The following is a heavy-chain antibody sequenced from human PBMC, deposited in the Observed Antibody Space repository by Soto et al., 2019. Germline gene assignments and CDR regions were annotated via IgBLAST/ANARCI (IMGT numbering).Heavy chain of an antibody. CDR1: GGSISSGGYY. V-gene: IGHV4-31*03. D-gene: IGHD5-18*01. CDR2: IYYSGST. J-gene: IGHJ6*02. Sequence: PSETLSLTCTVSGGSISSGGYYWSWIRQHPGKGLEWIGYIYYSGSTYYNPSLKSRVTISVDTSKNQFSLKLSSVTAADTAVYSCARANTAMAGYSYCGMDVWGQRTTVTVSS. CDR3: ARANTAMAGYSYCGMDV.